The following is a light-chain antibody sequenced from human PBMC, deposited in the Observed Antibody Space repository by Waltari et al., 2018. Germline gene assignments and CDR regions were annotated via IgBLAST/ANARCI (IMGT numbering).Light chain of an antibody. J-gene: IGLJ2*01. V-gene: IGLV3-21*03. Sequence: SYVLTQPPSVSVAPGRTATITCGGDNIGSQGVNWYQQRPGQAPVLVVYDDSDRPSDIPERFSGSISGNMATLTVSRVEAGDEADYYWQVWDSSRDLVLIGGGTKLTVL. CDR1: NIGSQG. CDR2: DDS. CDR3: QVWDSSRDLVL.